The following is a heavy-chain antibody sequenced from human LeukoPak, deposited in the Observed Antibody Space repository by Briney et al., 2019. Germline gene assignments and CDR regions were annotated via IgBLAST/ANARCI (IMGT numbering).Heavy chain of an antibody. V-gene: IGHV1-2*02. Sequence: ASVKVSCKASGYTFTGYYMNWVRQAPGQGLEWMGWINPNSGGTNYAQNFQGRVTMTRDTSISTAYMELSRLRSDDTAVYYCARAPPYDGSGKSKNWCDPWGQGTLVTVSS. J-gene: IGHJ5*02. CDR3: ARAPPYDGSGKSKNWCDP. D-gene: IGHD3-10*01. CDR1: GYTFTGYY. CDR2: INPNSGGT.